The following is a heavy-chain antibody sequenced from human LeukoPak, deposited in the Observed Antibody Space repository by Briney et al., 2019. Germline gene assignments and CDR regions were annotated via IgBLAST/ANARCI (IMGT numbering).Heavy chain of an antibody. CDR1: GYAFTGYY. V-gene: IGHV1-2*02. D-gene: IGHD6-13*01. CDR3: ARDWDSSSWLKNV. J-gene: IGHJ4*02. Sequence: GASVKVSCKASGYAFTGYYMHWVRQAPGQGLEWMGWINPNSGGTNYAQKFQGRVTMTRDTSISTAYMELSRLRSDDTAVYYCARDWDSSSWLKNVWGQGTLVTVSS. CDR2: INPNSGGT.